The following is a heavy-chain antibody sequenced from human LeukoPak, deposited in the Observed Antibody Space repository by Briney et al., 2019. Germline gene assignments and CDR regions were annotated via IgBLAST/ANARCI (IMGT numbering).Heavy chain of an antibody. D-gene: IGHD3-9*01. V-gene: IGHV3-23*01. Sequence: PGGSLRLSCAASGFTFSSYAMSWVRQAPGKGLEWVSAISGSGGSTYYADSVKGRFTISRDNSKNTLYLQMNSLRAEDTAVYYCAKAEYYDILPGYYDFDYWGQGTLVTVSS. CDR3: AKAEYYDILPGYYDFDY. CDR1: GFTFSSYA. CDR2: ISGSGGST. J-gene: IGHJ4*02.